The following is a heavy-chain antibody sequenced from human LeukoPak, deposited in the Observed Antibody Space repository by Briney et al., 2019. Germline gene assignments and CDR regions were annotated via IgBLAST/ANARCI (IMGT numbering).Heavy chain of an antibody. V-gene: IGHV3-53*01. J-gene: IGHJ6*03. Sequence: GGSLRLSCAASGFTCSSYWMSWVRQAPGKGLEWVSVIYSGGSTYYADSVKGRFTISRDNSKNTLYLQMNSLRAEDTAVYYCARLGGEYSSGWYYYYYYMDVWGKGTTVTISS. CDR1: GFTCSSYW. D-gene: IGHD6-19*01. CDR3: ARLGGEYSSGWYYYYYYMDV. CDR2: IYSGGST.